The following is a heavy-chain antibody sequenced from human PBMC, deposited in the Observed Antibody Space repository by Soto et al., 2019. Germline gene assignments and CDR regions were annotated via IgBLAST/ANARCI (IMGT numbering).Heavy chain of an antibody. Sequence: ASVKVSCKASGGTFSTYGINWVRLAPGQGLEWMGWIIPKFGTTKNAQKFQGRVTITADESTNTAYMELKYLRSEDTAVYFCARELDPYYGGNSLSLDYWGQGTLVTVSS. CDR2: IIPKFGTT. D-gene: IGHD4-17*01. CDR1: GGTFSTYG. V-gene: IGHV1-69*13. CDR3: ARELDPYYGGNSLSLDY. J-gene: IGHJ4*02.